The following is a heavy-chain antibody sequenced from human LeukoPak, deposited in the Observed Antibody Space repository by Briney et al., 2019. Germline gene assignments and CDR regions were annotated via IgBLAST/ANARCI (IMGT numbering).Heavy chain of an antibody. CDR1: GGSITSHY. V-gene: IGHV4-59*11. CDR3: ARSVTQGGFGELLPFDP. D-gene: IGHD3-10*01. J-gene: IGHJ5*02. CDR2: VYYIGSN. Sequence: SETLSLTCSVSGGSITSHYWSWIRQCPGKGLEWFGYVYYIGSNNYNPSLKSRVTLSLDTSKNQFFLPLHSVTAADTAIYYCARSVTQGGFGELLPFDPWGQGTLVTVSS.